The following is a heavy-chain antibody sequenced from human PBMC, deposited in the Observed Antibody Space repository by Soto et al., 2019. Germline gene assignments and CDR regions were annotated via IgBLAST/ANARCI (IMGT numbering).Heavy chain of an antibody. Sequence: QVQLVQSGAEVQKPGASVKVSCKTSSYSFTTYDISWVRQAPGQGLEWMGWISTNSDNTNYAQKLQGRVTMTKDTSTSTAYMELRSLGSDDTAIYYCARGGSTSAFDFWGQGPLVTVSS. CDR2: ISTNSDNT. V-gene: IGHV1-18*01. D-gene: IGHD1-26*01. CDR3: ARGGSTSAFDF. J-gene: IGHJ4*02. CDR1: SYSFTTYD.